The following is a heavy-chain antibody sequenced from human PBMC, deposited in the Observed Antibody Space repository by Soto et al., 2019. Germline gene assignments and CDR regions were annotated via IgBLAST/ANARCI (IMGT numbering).Heavy chain of an antibody. CDR1: GVMFDPFA. Sequence: QRLSGARSGVMFDPFAMTWVRQAPGGGLEWVSSIRGSGGSTYYGDSVKGRFTMSRDDSKNTGYLQMDSLRAEDTAIYYCAKAPSRHFYGMDVWGQRTTVTVSS. V-gene: IGHV3-23*01. J-gene: IGHJ6*02. CDR2: IRGSGGST. D-gene: IGHD2-2*01. CDR3: AKAPSRHFYGMDV.